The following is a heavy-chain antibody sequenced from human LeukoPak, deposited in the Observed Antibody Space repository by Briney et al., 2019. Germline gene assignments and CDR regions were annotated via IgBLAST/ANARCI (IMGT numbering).Heavy chain of an antibody. Sequence: KPSETLSLTCAVSGGSISSGGYSWSWIRQPPGKGLEWIGYIYYSGSTYYNPSLKSRVTISVDTSKNQFSLKLSSVTAADTAVYYCARGYSSSWYPVSYYFDYWGQGTLVTVSS. V-gene: IGHV4-30-4*07. D-gene: IGHD6-13*01. CDR2: IYYSGST. J-gene: IGHJ4*02. CDR3: ARGYSSSWYPVSYYFDY. CDR1: GGSISSGGYS.